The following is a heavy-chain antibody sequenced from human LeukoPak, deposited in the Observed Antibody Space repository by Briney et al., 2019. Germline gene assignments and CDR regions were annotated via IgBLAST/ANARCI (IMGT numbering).Heavy chain of an antibody. CDR2: ISAYNGNT. J-gene: IGHJ3*02. D-gene: IGHD3-22*01. CDR3: AIFREYYYDSSGYGFGAFDI. V-gene: IGHV1-18*01. Sequence: ASGKVSCKASGDTFTSYGISWVRQAPGQGLEWMGWISAYNGNTNYAQKLQGRVTMTTDTSTSTAYMELRSLRFDDTAVYYCAIFREYYYDSSGYGFGAFDIWGQGTMVTVSS. CDR1: GDTFTSYG.